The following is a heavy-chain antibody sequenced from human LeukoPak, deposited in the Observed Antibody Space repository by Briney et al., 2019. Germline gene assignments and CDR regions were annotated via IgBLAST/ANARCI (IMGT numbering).Heavy chain of an antibody. CDR3: ASALEYYYGSSGYSDDY. J-gene: IGHJ4*02. D-gene: IGHD3-22*01. CDR1: GGTFSSYA. Sequence: SVKVSCKASGGTFSSYAISWVRQAPGQGLEWMGGIIPIFGTANYAQKFQGRVTITADESTSTAYMELSSLRSEDTAVYYCASALEYYYGSSGYSDDYWGQGTLVTVSS. V-gene: IGHV1-69*13. CDR2: IIPIFGTA.